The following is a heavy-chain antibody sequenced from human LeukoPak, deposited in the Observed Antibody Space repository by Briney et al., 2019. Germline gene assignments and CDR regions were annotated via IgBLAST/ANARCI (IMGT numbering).Heavy chain of an antibody. CDR1: GFTFSSYA. Sequence: PGGSLRLSCAASGFTFSSYAMNWVRQAPGKGLGWVSSISSSSSYIYYADSVKGRFTISRDNSKNTLYLQMNSLRAEDTAVYYCARDEVETDYWGQGTLVTVSS. V-gene: IGHV3-21*01. CDR3: ARDEVETDY. CDR2: ISSSSSYI. J-gene: IGHJ4*02.